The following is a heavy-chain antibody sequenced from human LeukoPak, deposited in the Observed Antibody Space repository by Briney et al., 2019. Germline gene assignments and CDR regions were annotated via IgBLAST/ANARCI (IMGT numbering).Heavy chain of an antibody. CDR3: ASGSSGWYSFDY. J-gene: IGHJ4*02. CDR1: GYTFTSYD. D-gene: IGHD6-19*01. V-gene: IGHV1-18*01. Sequence: EASVKVSCKASGYTFTSYDINWMRQATGQGLEWMGWISAYNGNTNYAQKLQGRVTMTTDTSTSTAYMELRSLRSDDTAVYYCASGSSGWYSFDYWGQGTLVTVSS. CDR2: ISAYNGNT.